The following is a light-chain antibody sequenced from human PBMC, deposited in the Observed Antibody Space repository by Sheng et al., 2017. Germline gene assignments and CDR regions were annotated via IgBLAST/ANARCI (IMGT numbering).Light chain of an antibody. Sequence: IVLTQSPGTLSLSPGERATLSCRASQSVSNTYLAWYQQKAGQAPRLLIYGASSRATGIPARFSGSGSGTDFTLTISSLEPEDFAVYYCQQRSNWPTFGEGTRLEIK. J-gene: IGKJ5*01. CDR1: QSVSNTY. CDR2: GAS. CDR3: QQRSNWPT. V-gene: IGKV3D-20*02.